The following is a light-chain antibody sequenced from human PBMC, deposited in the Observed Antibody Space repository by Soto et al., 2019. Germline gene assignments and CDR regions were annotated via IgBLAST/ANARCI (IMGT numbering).Light chain of an antibody. J-gene: IGKJ1*01. CDR1: QSISSW. V-gene: IGKV1-5*01. CDR2: DAS. CDR3: QQYNSYSWT. Sequence: DIQMTQSPSSLSASVGDRVTITCRANQSISSWLAWYQQKPGKAPKLLMYDASSLEGGVPSRFSGSGSGTEFTLTISSLQPDDFATYYCQQYNSYSWTFGQGTKVDIK.